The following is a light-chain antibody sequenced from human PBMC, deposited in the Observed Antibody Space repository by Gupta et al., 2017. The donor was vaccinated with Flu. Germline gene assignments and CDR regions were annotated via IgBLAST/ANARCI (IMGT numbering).Light chain of an antibody. J-gene: IGLJ3*02. CDR3: QSYDGATWV. CDR1: SGDIASAF. V-gene: IGLV6-57*01. CDR2: QND. Sequence: FVLTQPQSVSESPGKTVTISCTRSSGDIASAFVQWLQQRPDSPPTTVVYQNDLRPSGVPARFAGSVDTSSNSASLVISGLMTEDEADDYCQSYDGATWVFGGGTKVTVL.